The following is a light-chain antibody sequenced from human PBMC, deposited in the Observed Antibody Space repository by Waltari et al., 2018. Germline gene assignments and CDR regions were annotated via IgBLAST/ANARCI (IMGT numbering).Light chain of an antibody. Sequence: QTALTHSPSISGSPGQSVTISCTGTANHIGGYDRVSWYQQHPGKAPKLLVFVVSRRSSVVTRRFSGSKSGNTDFQAISGLQTEEEADYYCSSYAGRNTVFGSGTRWTVL. V-gene: IGLV2-8*01. CDR2: VVS. J-gene: IGLJ6*01. CDR1: ANHIGGYDR. CDR3: SSYAGRNTV.